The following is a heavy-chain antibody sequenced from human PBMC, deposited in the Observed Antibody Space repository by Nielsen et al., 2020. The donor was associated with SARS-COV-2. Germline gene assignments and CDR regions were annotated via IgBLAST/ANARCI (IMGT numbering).Heavy chain of an antibody. CDR3: ARAYGSGSYYEFDP. CDR2: INNSSSTI. CDR1: GFTFSSYS. V-gene: IGHV3-48*02. Sequence: GESLKISCAASGFTFSSYSMNWFRQAPGKGLEWVSYINNSSSTIYYADSVKGRFTISRDNAKNSLYLQMNSLRDEDTAVYYCARAYGSGSYYEFDPWGQGTLVTVSS. D-gene: IGHD3-10*01. J-gene: IGHJ5*02.